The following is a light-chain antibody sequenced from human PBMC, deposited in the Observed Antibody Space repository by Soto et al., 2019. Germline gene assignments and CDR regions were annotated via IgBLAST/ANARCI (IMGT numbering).Light chain of an antibody. CDR2: YDN. CDR1: NSNIGSNT. Sequence: QSVLTQPPSASGTPGQRVTISCSGSNSNIGSNTVNWYQQLPGTAPKLLIYYDNLRPSGVPDRISGSKSGTSASLAISGLQSDDEADYYCQSYDSGLSGHWVFGGGTKLTVL. J-gene: IGLJ3*02. CDR3: QSYDSGLSGHWV. V-gene: IGLV1-44*01.